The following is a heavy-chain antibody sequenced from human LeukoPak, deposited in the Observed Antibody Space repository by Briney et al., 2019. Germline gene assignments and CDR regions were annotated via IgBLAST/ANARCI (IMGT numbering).Heavy chain of an antibody. Sequence: ASVKVSCKASGYTFTGYYMHWVRQAPGQGLEWMGWINPNNGNTNYAQKLQGRVTMTTDTSTSTAYMELRSLRSDDTAVYYCARDGSGSYDWGYFDYWGQGTLVTVSS. CDR1: GYTFTGYY. J-gene: IGHJ4*02. CDR3: ARDGSGSYDWGYFDY. D-gene: IGHD3-10*01. CDR2: INPNNGNT. V-gene: IGHV1-18*04.